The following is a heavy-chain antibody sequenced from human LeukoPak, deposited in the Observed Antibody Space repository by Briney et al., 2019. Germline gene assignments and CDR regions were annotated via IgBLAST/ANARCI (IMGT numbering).Heavy chain of an antibody. V-gene: IGHV1-2*02. CDR1: GYTVTGYY. J-gene: IGHJ5*02. Sequence: ASVKVSCKASGYTVTGYYMHWVRQAPEQGLEWMGWINPNSGGTNYAQKFQGRVTMTRDTSISTAYMKLSRLRSDDTAVYYCARDGGYYYDSSGYYEGFDPWGQGTLLTVSS. CDR3: ARDGGYYYDSSGYYEGFDP. D-gene: IGHD3-22*01. CDR2: INPNSGGT.